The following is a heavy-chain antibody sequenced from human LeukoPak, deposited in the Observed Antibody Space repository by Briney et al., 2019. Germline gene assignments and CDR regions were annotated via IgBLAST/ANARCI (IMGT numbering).Heavy chain of an antibody. V-gene: IGHV3-23*01. D-gene: IGHD1-26*01. Sequence: GGSPRLSCAASGFTFSSYAMSWVRQAPGKGLEWVSAISGSGGSTYYADSVKGRFTISRDNSKNTLYLQMNSLRAEDTAVYYCAKDPSYSEVFDYWGQGTLVTVSS. CDR1: GFTFSSYA. CDR3: AKDPSYSEVFDY. J-gene: IGHJ4*02. CDR2: ISGSGGST.